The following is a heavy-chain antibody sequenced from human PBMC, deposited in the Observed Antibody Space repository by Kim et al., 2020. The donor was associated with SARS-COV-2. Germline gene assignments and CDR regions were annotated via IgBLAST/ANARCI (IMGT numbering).Heavy chain of an antibody. CDR3: AKDKYVGAKRLYS. CDR2: ISTDGGKT. J-gene: IGHJ4*02. D-gene: IGHD2-15*01. CDR1: GFTFSGYD. V-gene: IGHV3-30*18. Sequence: GGSLRLSCAASGFTFSGYDMHWVRQAPGKGLEWVALISTDGGKTNYAGSVKGRFTISRDNSKKTLYLQMNSLTTEDTAVYYCAKDKYVGAKRLYSWGQGTQVTVSS.